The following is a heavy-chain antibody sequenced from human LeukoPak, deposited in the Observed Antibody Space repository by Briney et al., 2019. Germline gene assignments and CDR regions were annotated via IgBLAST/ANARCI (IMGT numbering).Heavy chain of an antibody. CDR1: GXTFSDYS. Sequence: GGSLRLSCAASGXTFSDYSMSWIRQAPGKGLEWISTYTDSIKGRFTISRDNAKNSLYLQMNSLRAEDTAVYYCARAPQWSHWFFDLWGRGTLVTVSS. D-gene: IGHD6-19*01. CDR3: ARAPQWSHWFFDL. J-gene: IGHJ2*01. V-gene: IGHV3-11*03.